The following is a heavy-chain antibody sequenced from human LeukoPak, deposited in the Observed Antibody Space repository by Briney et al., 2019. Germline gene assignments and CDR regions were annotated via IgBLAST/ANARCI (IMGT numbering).Heavy chain of an antibody. CDR2: IHYSGST. J-gene: IGHJ4*02. V-gene: IGHV4-59*01. CDR3: ARGEGQAVSASDY. CDR1: GGSISSCY. D-gene: IGHD2-21*02. Sequence: PSETLSLTCTVSGGSISSCYWNWIRQPPGKGLEWLGYIHYSGSTKYNPSLESRVTISLDTAKNQFSLRLSSLTAADTAVYYCARGEGQAVSASDYWGQGMLVTVSS.